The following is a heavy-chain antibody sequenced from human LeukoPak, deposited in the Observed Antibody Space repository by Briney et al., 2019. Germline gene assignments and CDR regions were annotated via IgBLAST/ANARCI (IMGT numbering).Heavy chain of an antibody. V-gene: IGHV3-23*01. D-gene: IGHD5-18*01. CDR2: ISGSGDST. CDR1: GFTFSNYA. J-gene: IGHJ3*02. CDR3: ARDPFYGYGFDAFDI. Sequence: PGGSLRLSCAASGFTFSNYAMRWVRQAPGKGLEWVSGISGSGDSTYYADSVRGRFTISRDNAKNSLYLQMNSLRAEDTAVYYCARDPFYGYGFDAFDIWGQGTMVTVSS.